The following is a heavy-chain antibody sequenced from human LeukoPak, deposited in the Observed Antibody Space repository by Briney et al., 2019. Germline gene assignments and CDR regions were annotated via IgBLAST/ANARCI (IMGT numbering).Heavy chain of an antibody. D-gene: IGHD3-3*01. CDR1: GYAFTGYY. CDR2: INPNSGGT. CDR3: ARGWVFWSGYTFDY. V-gene: IGHV1-2*02. Sequence: ASVKVSCKASGYAFTGYYMHWVRQAPGQGLEWMGWINPNSGGTNYAQKFQGRVTMTRDTSISTAYMELSRLRSDDTAVYYCARGWVFWSGYTFDYWGQGTLVTVSS. J-gene: IGHJ4*02.